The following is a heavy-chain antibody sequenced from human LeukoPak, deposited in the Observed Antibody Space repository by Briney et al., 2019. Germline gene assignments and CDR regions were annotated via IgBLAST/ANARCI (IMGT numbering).Heavy chain of an antibody. J-gene: IGHJ3*02. Sequence: SETLSLTCTVSSGSIRSRNYYWGWIRQPPGKGLEWIGNMYYSGSTYYNPSLKSRVTMSVDTSKNQFSLKLSSMTAADTAVYYCARLDWETNAFDIWGQGTMVTVSS. D-gene: IGHD3-9*01. CDR3: ARLDWETNAFDI. V-gene: IGHV4-39*01. CDR1: SGSIRSRNYY. CDR2: MYYSGST.